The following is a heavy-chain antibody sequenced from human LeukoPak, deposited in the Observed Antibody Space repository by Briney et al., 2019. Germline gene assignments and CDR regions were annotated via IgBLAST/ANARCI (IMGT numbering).Heavy chain of an antibody. CDR1: GYTFTSYG. CDR3: ARGRSSSWYYFDY. D-gene: IGHD6-13*01. V-gene: IGHV1-18*01. CDR2: ISAYNGNT. J-gene: IGHJ4*02. Sequence: ASVKVSCKASGYTFTSYGISWVRQAPGQGLEWMGWISAYNGNTNYAQKFQGRVTMTRNTSISTAYMELSSLRSEDTAVYYCARGRSSSWYYFDYWGQGTLVTVSS.